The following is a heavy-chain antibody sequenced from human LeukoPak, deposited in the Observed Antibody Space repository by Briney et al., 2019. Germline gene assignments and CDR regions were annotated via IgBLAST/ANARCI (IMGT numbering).Heavy chain of an antibody. J-gene: IGHJ4*02. CDR1: GGTFSSYA. Sequence: GASVKVSCKASGGTFSSYAISWVRQAPGQGLEWMGRIIPILGIANYAQKFQGRVTITADKSTSTAYMELSSLRSEDTAVYYCARAKNGDLPGFDYWGQGTLVTVSS. D-gene: IGHD4-17*01. V-gene: IGHV1-69*04. CDR2: IIPILGIA. CDR3: ARAKNGDLPGFDY.